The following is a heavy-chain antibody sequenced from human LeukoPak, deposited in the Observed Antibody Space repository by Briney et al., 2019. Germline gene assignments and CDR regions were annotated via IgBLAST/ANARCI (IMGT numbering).Heavy chain of an antibody. CDR2: INHSGST. J-gene: IGHJ5*02. CDR3: ARHRYDYVWGSYRPPYNWFDP. Sequence: PSETLSLTCAVYGGSFSGYYWSWIRQPPGKGLEWIGEINHSGSTNYNPSLKSRVTRSVDTSKNQFSLKLSSVTAADTAVYYCARHRYDYVWGSYRPPYNWFDPWGQGTLVTVSS. CDR1: GGSFSGYY. V-gene: IGHV4-34*01. D-gene: IGHD3-16*02.